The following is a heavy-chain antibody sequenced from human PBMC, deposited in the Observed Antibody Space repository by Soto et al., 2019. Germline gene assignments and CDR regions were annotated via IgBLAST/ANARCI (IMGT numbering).Heavy chain of an antibody. D-gene: IGHD3-10*01. J-gene: IGHJ5*02. CDR1: GGTFSSYA. CDR3: AKLTRMVRGDWYWFDP. V-gene: IGHV1-69*01. Sequence: QVQLVQSGAEVKKPGSSVKVSCKASGGTFSSYAISWVRQAPGQGLEWMGGIIPIFGTANYAQKFQGRVTITADESTSTDYMELSSLRSEDTAVYYCAKLTRMVRGDWYWFDPWGQGTLVTVSS. CDR2: IIPIFGTA.